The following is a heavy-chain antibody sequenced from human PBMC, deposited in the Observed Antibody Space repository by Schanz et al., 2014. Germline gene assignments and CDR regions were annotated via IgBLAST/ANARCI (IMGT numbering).Heavy chain of an antibody. CDR2: INDDSGHT. J-gene: IGHJ5*02. CDR3: ARVNYRGLGRDYFDP. Sequence: QEEMVQSGAEVKRPGASVKVSCKASGYTFISYGVSWVRQGPEERLEWLGWINDDSGHTDYAKKFQGSVTMTTDTATTTANMELRSLRLDDTAVYYCARVNYRGLGRDYFDPWGQGTLVTVSS. V-gene: IGHV1-18*04. CDR1: GYTFISYG. D-gene: IGHD1-26*01.